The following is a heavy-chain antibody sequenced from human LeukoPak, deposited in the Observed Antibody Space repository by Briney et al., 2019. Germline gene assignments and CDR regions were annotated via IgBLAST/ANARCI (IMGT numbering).Heavy chain of an antibody. CDR1: GGSISSSNW. V-gene: IGHV4-4*02. D-gene: IGHD1-26*01. CDR3: ARVDDLSALGAFDY. CDR2: IYHSGST. J-gene: IGHJ4*02. Sequence: PSETLSLTCAVSGGSISSSNWWSWVRQPPGKGLEWIGEIYHSGSTNYNPSLKSRVTISVDKSKNQFSLKLSSVTAADTAVYYCARVDDLSALGAFDYWGQGTLVTVSS.